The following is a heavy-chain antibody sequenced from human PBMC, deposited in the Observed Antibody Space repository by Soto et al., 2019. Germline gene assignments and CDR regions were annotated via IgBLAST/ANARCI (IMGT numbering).Heavy chain of an antibody. D-gene: IGHD6-6*01. V-gene: IGHV1-69*01. J-gene: IGHJ6*02. CDR1: GGTFSSYA. CDR2: IIPIFGTA. CDR3: AGNFYARRHSNYYYYGMDV. Sequence: QVQLVQSGAEVKKPGSSVKVSCKASGGTFSSYAISWVRQAPGQGLEWMGGIIPIFGTANYAQKFQGRVTITADESTSTAYLELSSLRSEDTAVYYCAGNFYARRHSNYYYYGMDVWGQGTTVTVSS.